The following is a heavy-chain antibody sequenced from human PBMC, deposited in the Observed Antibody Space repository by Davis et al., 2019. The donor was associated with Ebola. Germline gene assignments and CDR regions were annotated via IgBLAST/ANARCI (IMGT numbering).Heavy chain of an antibody. V-gene: IGHV3-48*03. D-gene: IGHD2-15*01. CDR2: ISSSGSTT. CDR1: GFTFSSYE. J-gene: IGHJ4*02. Sequence: GESLKISCAASGFTFSSYEINWVRQAPGKGLEWVSYISSSGSTTYYGDSVKGRFTISRDNAKNSLDLQMNSLRVEDTAVYYCARLGYCSGGSCYWGQGTLVTVSS. CDR3: ARLGYCSGGSCY.